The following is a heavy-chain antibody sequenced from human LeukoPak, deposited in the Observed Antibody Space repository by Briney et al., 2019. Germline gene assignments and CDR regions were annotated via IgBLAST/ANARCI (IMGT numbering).Heavy chain of an antibody. Sequence: ESLTLSCAASGFTFSDYDMSWVRQAPGKGLEWVSTASYYVGKQYHAYPVRGRFTVSRDNSRNTVSLQMSSLRVEDTGIYYCAKAGIGADGAGFLCEYWGQGTLVTVSS. J-gene: IGHJ4*02. CDR2: ASYYVGKQ. CDR1: GFTFSDYD. CDR3: AKAGIGADGAGFLCEY. V-gene: IGHV3-23*01. D-gene: IGHD1-1*01.